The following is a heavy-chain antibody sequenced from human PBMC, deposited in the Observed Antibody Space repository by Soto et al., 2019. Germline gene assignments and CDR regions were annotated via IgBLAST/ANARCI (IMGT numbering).Heavy chain of an antibody. CDR2: ISTNGGST. D-gene: IGHD3-22*01. V-gene: IGHV3-64D*06. Sequence: AASRESVYIYAMHCLFKTPWKGLEYVSSISTNGGSTHYADSVKGRFTISRDNSKNTQYLQMSSLRADDTAVYYCVKGEYYYDSSGYYPFDYWGQGTLVTVSS. CDR1: RESVYIYA. J-gene: IGHJ4*02. CDR3: VKGEYYYDSSGYYPFDY.